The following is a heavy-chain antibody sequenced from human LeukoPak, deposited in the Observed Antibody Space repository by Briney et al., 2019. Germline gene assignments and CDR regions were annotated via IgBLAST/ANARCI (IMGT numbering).Heavy chain of an antibody. Sequence: GGSLRLSCAVSGFTFISYSMNWARQAPGKGLEWVSSISSSGSYIYYADSVTGRFTISRDNAQNSLYLQMNSLRAEDTAVYYCARSWRDGSGNYYPYDAFDIWGQGTMVTVSS. V-gene: IGHV3-21*01. CDR3: ARSWRDGSGNYYPYDAFDI. D-gene: IGHD3-10*01. CDR1: GFTFISYS. J-gene: IGHJ3*02. CDR2: ISSSGSYI.